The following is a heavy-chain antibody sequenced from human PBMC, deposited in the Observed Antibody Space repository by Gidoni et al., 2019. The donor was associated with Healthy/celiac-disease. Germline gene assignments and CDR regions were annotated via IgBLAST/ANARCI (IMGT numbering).Heavy chain of an antibody. CDR1: GVTFSSYS. V-gene: IGHV3-21*01. CDR2: ISSSSSYI. J-gene: IGHJ6*02. Sequence: EVQLVESGGGLVKPGGSLRLSCAASGVTFSSYSMNWVRQAPGKGLEWVSSISSSSSYIYYADSVKGRFTISRDNAKNSLYLQMNSLRAEDTAVYYCGGVYGDYAGYYYYGMDVWGQGTTVTVSS. D-gene: IGHD4-17*01. CDR3: GGVYGDYAGYYYYGMDV.